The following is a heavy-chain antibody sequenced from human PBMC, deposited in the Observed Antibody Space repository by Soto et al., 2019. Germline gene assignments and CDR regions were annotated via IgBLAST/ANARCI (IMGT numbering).Heavy chain of an antibody. J-gene: IGHJ4*02. V-gene: IGHV3-11*01. CDR1: GFTFSDYY. CDR3: ASTPVVRFLEWYFDY. D-gene: IGHD3-3*01. CDR2: ISSSGSTI. Sequence: PGGSLRLSCAASGFTFSDYYMSWIRQAPGKGLEWVSYISSSGSTIYYADSVKGRFTISRDNAKNSLYLQMNSLRAEDTAVYYCASTPVVRFLEWYFDYWGQGTLVTVSS.